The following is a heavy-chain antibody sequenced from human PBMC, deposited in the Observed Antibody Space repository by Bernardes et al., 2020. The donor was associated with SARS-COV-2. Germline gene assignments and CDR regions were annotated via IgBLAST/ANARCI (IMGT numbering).Heavy chain of an antibody. CDR1: GFTFSNYW. CDR2: INSDGSST. D-gene: IGHD3-10*01. Sequence: GGSLRLSCAASGFTFSNYWMHWVRQAPGKGLVWVSRINSDGSSTNYANSVKGRFTISRDNAKNTLYLQMNSLRAEDTAVYYCARGGSGSGSYPYYYSGMDLWGQGTTVTVSS. J-gene: IGHJ6*02. V-gene: IGHV3-74*01. CDR3: ARGGSGSGSYPYYYSGMDL.